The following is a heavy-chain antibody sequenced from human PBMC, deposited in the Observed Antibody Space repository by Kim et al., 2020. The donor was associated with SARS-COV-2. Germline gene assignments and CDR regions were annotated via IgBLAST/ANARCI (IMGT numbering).Heavy chain of an antibody. Sequence: GGSLRLSCAASGFTFSSYGMHWVRQAPGKGLEWVAVISYDGSNKYYADSVKGRFTISRDNSKNTLYLQMNSLRAEDTAVYYCAKDSSLIAASSYFDYWGQGTLVTVSS. D-gene: IGHD6-6*01. CDR2: ISYDGSNK. CDR1: GFTFSSYG. V-gene: IGHV3-30*18. CDR3: AKDSSLIAASSYFDY. J-gene: IGHJ4*02.